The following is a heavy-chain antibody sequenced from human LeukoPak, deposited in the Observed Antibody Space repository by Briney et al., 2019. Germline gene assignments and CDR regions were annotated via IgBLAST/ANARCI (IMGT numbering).Heavy chain of an antibody. V-gene: IGHV1-69*01. CDR1: GGTFSSYA. CDR2: VIPIFGTA. CDR3: ARDSSRGYSGYESDY. D-gene: IGHD5-12*01. Sequence: ASVKVSCKASGGTFSSYAISWVRQAPGQGLEWMGGVIPIFGTANYAQKFQGRVTITADESTSTAYMELSSLRSEDTAVYYCARDSSRGYSGYESDYWGQGTLVTVSS. J-gene: IGHJ4*02.